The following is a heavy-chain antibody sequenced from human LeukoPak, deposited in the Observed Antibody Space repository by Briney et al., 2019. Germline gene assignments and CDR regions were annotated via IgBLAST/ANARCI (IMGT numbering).Heavy chain of an antibody. CDR2: IYSGGST. D-gene: IGHD7-27*01. Sequence: GGSLRLSCAAPGFSVSSKYISSVRQAPGKGLEWVSVIYSGGSTYYADSVKGRFTISRDNSKNTLYLQMKSLRAEDTAVYYCARAHNWGDFDYWGQGTLVTVSS. CDR1: GFSVSSKY. J-gene: IGHJ4*02. V-gene: IGHV3-53*01. CDR3: ARAHNWGDFDY.